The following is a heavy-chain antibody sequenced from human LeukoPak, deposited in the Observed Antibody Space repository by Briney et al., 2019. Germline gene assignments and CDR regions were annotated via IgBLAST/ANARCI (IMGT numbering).Heavy chain of an antibody. CDR1: GFTFSSYA. CDR2: ISYYESNK. Sequence: GGSLTLSCAASGFTFSSYAKHWVRKAPGKGLEWGAVISYYESNKYYADSVKGRFTISRDNSKNTLYLQMNSLVAEDTAVYYCARFRTEYYFDYWGQGTLVTVSS. V-gene: IGHV3-30*04. CDR3: ARFRTEYYFDY. D-gene: IGHD1-14*01. J-gene: IGHJ4*02.